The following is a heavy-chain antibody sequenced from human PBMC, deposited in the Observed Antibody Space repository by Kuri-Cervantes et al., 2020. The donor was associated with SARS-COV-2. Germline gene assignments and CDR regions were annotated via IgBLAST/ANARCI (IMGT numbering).Heavy chain of an antibody. D-gene: IGHD6-6*01. CDR1: GYTFTSYG. CDR2: ISAYNGNT. V-gene: IGHV1-18*04. Sequence: ASVKVSCKASGYTFTSYGISWVRQAPGQGLEWMGWISAYNGNTNYAQKLQGRVTMTTDTSTSTAYMELRSLRSDDTAVYYCARVIAARPHYYYYYGMDVWGQGTTVTVSS. CDR3: ARVIAARPHYYYYYGMDV. J-gene: IGHJ6*02.